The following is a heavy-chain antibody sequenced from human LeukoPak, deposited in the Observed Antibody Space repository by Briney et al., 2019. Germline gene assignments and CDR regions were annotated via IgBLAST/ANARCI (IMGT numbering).Heavy chain of an antibody. V-gene: IGHV4-30-2*01. CDR3: ARAADPDARIND. D-gene: IGHD2-2*01. Sequence: SETLSLTCAVSGGSIISGGYSWSWIRQPPGKGLEWIGHISYSGSTYNNPSLKSRVTISVDRYKSQVSLTLSSVTAADTAVYYCARAADPDARINDWGQGTLVTVSS. J-gene: IGHJ4*02. CDR1: GGSIISGGYS. CDR2: ISYSGST.